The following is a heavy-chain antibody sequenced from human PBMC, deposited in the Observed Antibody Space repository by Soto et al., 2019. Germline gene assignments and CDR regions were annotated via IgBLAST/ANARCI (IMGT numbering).Heavy chain of an antibody. D-gene: IGHD4-17*01. J-gene: IGHJ4*02. CDR1: GFTFSSYA. CDR2: ISGSGSNP. CDR3: AKTASMTIRDGFDH. V-gene: IGHV3-23*01. Sequence: VQVLESGGGLVQPGGSLRLSCAASGFTFSSYAMSWVRQAPGQGLEWVSAISGSGSNPYYADPVKGRFTISRATSKNALYLQMNSLRAEDTDLYYCAKTASMTIRDGFDHWGQGTLVPVCS.